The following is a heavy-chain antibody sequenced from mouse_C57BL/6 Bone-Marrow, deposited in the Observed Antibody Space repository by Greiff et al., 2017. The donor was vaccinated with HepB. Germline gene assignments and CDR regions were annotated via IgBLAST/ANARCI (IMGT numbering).Heavy chain of an antibody. Sequence: VQLQQSGTVLARPGASVKMSCKTSGYTFTSYWMHWVKQRPGQGLAWIGAIYPGHSDTSYNQKFKGKAKLTAVTSASTAYMELSSLTNEDSAVYYCTRSHWYWYFDVWGTGTTVTVSS. V-gene: IGHV1-5*01. J-gene: IGHJ1*03. CDR1: GYTFTSYW. CDR3: TRSHWYWYFDV. CDR2: IYPGHSDT. D-gene: IGHD4-1*01.